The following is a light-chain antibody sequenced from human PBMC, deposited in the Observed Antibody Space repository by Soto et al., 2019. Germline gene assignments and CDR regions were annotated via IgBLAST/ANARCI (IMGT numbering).Light chain of an antibody. CDR1: QDISNS. CDR2: AAS. V-gene: IGKV1-33*01. J-gene: IGKJ3*01. CDR3: QHYDNLPPT. Sequence: DIQMTQSPSSLSAFVGDRVTITCQASQDISNSLNWYQQKPGKAPNLLIYAASNLETGSPSRFSGSGSGTDFPFTISSLQPEDIATYYCQHYDNLPPTFGPGTKVDIK.